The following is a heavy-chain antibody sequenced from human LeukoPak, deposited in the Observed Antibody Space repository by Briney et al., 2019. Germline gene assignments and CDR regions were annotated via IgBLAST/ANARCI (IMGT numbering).Heavy chain of an antibody. J-gene: IGHJ4*02. V-gene: IGHV4-39*01. CDR2: IFYNGMT. CDR1: GGSISSTSHF. CDR3: ARLVTFDTTGHFDS. D-gene: IGHD3-9*01. Sequence: SETLSLTCTVSGGSISSTSHFWGWIRQPPGKGLEWIGSIFYNGMTYYHPSLKSRVTISVDRSVNQFSLSLSSVTVSDTSLYFCARLVTFDTTGHFDSWGQGIRVTVSP.